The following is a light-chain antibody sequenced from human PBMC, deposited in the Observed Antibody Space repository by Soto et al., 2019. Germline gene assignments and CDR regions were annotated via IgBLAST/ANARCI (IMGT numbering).Light chain of an antibody. V-gene: IGLV1-51*01. CDR2: DNS. CDR1: SSNIENNY. Sequence: QSVLTQPPSVSAAPGQTVTISCSGSSSNIENNYVSWYQQLPGAAPKLLIYDNSERPSGIPDRFSGSKSGTSATLGITGLQTGDEGNYYCGTWDSSLSAGVFGGGTKLTVL. CDR3: GTWDSSLSAGV. J-gene: IGLJ2*01.